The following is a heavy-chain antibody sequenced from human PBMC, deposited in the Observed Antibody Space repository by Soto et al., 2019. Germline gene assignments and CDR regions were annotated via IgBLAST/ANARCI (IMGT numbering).Heavy chain of an antibody. D-gene: IGHD3-16*01. CDR1: GIVFSDY. V-gene: IGHV3-11*01. CDR3: ARLPFRWGWFDP. J-gene: IGHJ5*02. Sequence: QVQLVESGGGLVKPGGSLRLSCAASGIVFSDYMSWVRQAPGKGLEWLSYISGSGRTIYSADSVKSRFTISRDNATTSLYLPMNNVRTEDSTVYYCARLPFRWGWFDPWGQGTLVTVSS. CDR2: ISGSGRTI.